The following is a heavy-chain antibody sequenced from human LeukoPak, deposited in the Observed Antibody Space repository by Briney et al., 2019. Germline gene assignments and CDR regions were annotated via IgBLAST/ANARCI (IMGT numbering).Heavy chain of an antibody. V-gene: IGHV3-7*01. CDR1: GFTFSSYW. CDR3: ARPGYCSSISCYKVDY. CDR2: IKQDGSEK. Sequence: GGSLRLSCAASGFTFSSYWMSWVRQAPGKGLEWVANIKQDGSEKYYVDSVKGRFTISRDNAKNSLYLQMNSLRAEDTAVYYCARPGYCSSISCYKVDYWGQGTLVTVSS. D-gene: IGHD2-2*02. J-gene: IGHJ4*02.